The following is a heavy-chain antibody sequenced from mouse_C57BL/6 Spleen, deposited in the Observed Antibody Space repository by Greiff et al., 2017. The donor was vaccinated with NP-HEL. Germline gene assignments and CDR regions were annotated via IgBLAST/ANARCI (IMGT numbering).Heavy chain of an antibody. CDR1: GYTFTDYY. J-gene: IGHJ1*03. Sequence: QVQLQQSGAELVRPGASVKLSCKASGYTFTDYYINWVKQRPGQGLEWIARIYPGSGNTYYNEKFKGKATLTAEKSSSTAYMQLSSLTSEDSAVYVCARGGRQWYFDVWGTGTTVTVSS. D-gene: IGHD3-3*01. CDR3: ARGGRQWYFDV. V-gene: IGHV1-76*01. CDR2: IYPGSGNT.